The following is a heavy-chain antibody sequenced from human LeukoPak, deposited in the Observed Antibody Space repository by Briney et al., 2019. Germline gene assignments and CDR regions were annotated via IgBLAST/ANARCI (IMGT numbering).Heavy chain of an antibody. CDR1: GFTFNRYS. Sequence: GGSLRLSCAASGFTFNRYSMNWVRQAPGKGLEWVSYISSSGSTIYYADSVKGRFTISRDNAKNSLYLQMNSLRAEDTVVYYCARGSYGDYSFDYWGQGTLVTVSS. D-gene: IGHD4-17*01. V-gene: IGHV3-48*04. J-gene: IGHJ4*02. CDR2: ISSSGSTI. CDR3: ARGSYGDYSFDY.